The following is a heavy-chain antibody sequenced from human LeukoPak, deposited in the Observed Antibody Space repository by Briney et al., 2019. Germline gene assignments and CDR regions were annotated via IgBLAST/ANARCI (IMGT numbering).Heavy chain of an antibody. J-gene: IGHJ4*02. CDR2: IIPIFGTA. D-gene: IGHD6-6*01. V-gene: IGHV1-69*13. Sequence: ASVKVSCKASGGTFSSYAISWVRQAPGQGLEWMGGIIPIFGTANYAQKFQGRVTITADESTSTAYMELSSLRSEDTAVYYCAREPGAARGPLDYWGQGTLVTVSS. CDR3: AREPGAARGPLDY. CDR1: GGTFSSYA.